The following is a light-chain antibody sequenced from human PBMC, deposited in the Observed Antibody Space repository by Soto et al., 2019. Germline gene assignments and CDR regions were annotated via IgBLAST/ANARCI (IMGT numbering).Light chain of an antibody. J-gene: IGLJ2*01. Sequence: QSALTQPPSASGSPGQSVTISCTGTSSDVGGYNYVSWYQQHPGKAPKLMIYEVSKRPSGVPDRFSGSKSGNTASLTVSGLQAEEEAYYYCSSYAGSNKLFGRGTKLTVL. V-gene: IGLV2-8*01. CDR3: SSYAGSNKL. CDR2: EVS. CDR1: SSDVGGYNY.